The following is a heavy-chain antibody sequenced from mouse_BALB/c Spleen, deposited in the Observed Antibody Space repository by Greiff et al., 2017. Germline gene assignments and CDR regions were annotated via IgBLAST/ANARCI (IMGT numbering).Heavy chain of an antibody. Sequence: EVKLVESGGGLVKPGGSLKLSCAASGFTFSSYAMSWVRQTPEKRLEWVASISSGGSTYYPDSVKGRFTISRDNARNILYLQMSSLRSEDTAMYYCARGDRYDGGHYWGQGTTLTVSS. J-gene: IGHJ2*01. V-gene: IGHV5-6-5*01. CDR2: ISSGGST. D-gene: IGHD2-14*01. CDR1: GFTFSSYA. CDR3: ARGDRYDGGHY.